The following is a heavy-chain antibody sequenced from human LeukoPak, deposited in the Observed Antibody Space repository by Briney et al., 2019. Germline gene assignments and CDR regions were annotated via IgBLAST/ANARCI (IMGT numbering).Heavy chain of an antibody. CDR3: ARESSRTPPGGAFHI. D-gene: IGHD2-15*01. CDR2: IWYDGSNK. J-gene: IGHJ3*02. Sequence: PGRSLRLSCAASGFTFSSYGMHCVRQAPGKGLEWVAVIWYDGSNKYYADSVKGRFTISRDNSKNTLYLQMKNLGADDTAVYYCARESSRTPPGGAFHIWGQGTMVTVSS. V-gene: IGHV3-33*01. CDR1: GFTFSSYG.